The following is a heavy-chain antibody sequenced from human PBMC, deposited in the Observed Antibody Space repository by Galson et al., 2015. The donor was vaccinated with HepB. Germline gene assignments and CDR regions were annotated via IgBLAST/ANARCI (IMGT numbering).Heavy chain of an antibody. J-gene: IGHJ4*02. CDR1: GYTFTSYA. CDR2: INAGNGNT. Sequence: SVKVSCKASGYTFTSYAMHWVRQAPGQRLEWMGWINAGNGNTKYSQKFQGRVTITRDTSASTAYMELSSLRSEDTAVYYCARGGSYYGVHFDYWGQGTLVTVSS. D-gene: IGHD1-26*01. CDR3: ARGGSYYGVHFDY. V-gene: IGHV1-3*01.